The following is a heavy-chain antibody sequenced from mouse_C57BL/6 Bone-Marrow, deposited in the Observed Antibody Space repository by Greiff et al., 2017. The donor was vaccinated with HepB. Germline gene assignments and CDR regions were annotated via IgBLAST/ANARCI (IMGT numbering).Heavy chain of an antibody. D-gene: IGHD4-1*01. CDR2: ISSGGSYT. Sequence: EVKLMESGGDLVKPGGSLKLSCAASGFTFSSYGMSWVRQTPDKRLEWVATISSGGSYTYYPDSVKGRFTISRDNAKNTLNLQMSSLKSEDTAMYYCARRNWVDYWGQGTTLTVSS. CDR3: ARRNWVDY. V-gene: IGHV5-6*02. CDR1: GFTFSSYG. J-gene: IGHJ2*01.